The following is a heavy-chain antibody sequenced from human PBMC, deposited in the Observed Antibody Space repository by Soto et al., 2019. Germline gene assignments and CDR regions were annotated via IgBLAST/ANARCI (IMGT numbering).Heavy chain of an antibody. CDR2: ISAYNGNT. D-gene: IGHD2-15*01. V-gene: IGHV1-18*01. Sequence: QVQLVQSGAEVKKPGASVKVSCKASGYTFTSYGISWVRQAPGQGLEWMGWISAYNGNTNYAQKLQGRVTMTTDTATSTAYMELRSLRSDDTAVYYCARDKRALPYCSGGSCYHEFDYWGQGTLVTVSS. J-gene: IGHJ4*02. CDR3: ARDKRALPYCSGGSCYHEFDY. CDR1: GYTFTSYG.